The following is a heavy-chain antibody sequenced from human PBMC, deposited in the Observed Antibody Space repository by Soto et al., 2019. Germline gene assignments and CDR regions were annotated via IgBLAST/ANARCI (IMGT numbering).Heavy chain of an antibody. J-gene: IGHJ6*02. CDR1: GVSISSYY. V-gene: IGHV4-59*08. CDR3: ASIGAIASSSWYLPYYYYGMDV. CDR2: IYYSGST. D-gene: IGHD6-13*01. Sequence: SETLSLTCTVSGVSISSYYWSWIRQPPGKGLEWIGYIYYSGSTNYNPSLKSRVTISVDTSKNQFSLKLSSVTAADTAVYYCASIGAIASSSWYLPYYYYGMDVWGQGTTVTVSS.